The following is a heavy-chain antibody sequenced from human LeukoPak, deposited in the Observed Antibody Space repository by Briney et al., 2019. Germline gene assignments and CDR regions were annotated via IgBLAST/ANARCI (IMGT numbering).Heavy chain of an antibody. CDR1: GFTFSSYG. J-gene: IGHJ5*02. V-gene: IGHV3-23*01. CDR2: ISGSGGST. CDR3: ASSVPGSGMYA. D-gene: IGHD3-10*01. Sequence: GGSLRLSCAASGFTFSSYGMSWVRQAPGKGLEWVSAISGSGGSTYYADSVKGRFTISRDNSKNTLYLQMNSLRAEDTAVYYCASSVPGSGMYAWGQGTLVTVSS.